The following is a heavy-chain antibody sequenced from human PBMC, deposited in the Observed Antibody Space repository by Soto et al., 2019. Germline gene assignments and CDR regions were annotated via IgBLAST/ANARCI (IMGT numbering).Heavy chain of an antibody. J-gene: IGHJ6*03. CDR2: TYYRSKWYN. V-gene: IGHV6-1*01. Sequence: PSQTLSLTCAISGDSVSSNSAAWNWIRQSPSRGLEWLGRTYYRSKWYNDYAVSVKSRITINPDTSKNQFSLQLNSVTPEDTAVYYCARGLTVTTAHYYYYYYMDVWGKGTTVTVSS. CDR1: GDSVSSNSAA. D-gene: IGHD4-4*01. CDR3: ARGLTVTTAHYYYYYYMDV.